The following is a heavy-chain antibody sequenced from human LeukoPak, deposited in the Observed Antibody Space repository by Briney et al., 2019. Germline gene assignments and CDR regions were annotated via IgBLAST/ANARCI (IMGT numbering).Heavy chain of an antibody. CDR1: GGSISSYY. CDR3: ARTKQQLADYYYYYYYMDV. D-gene: IGHD6-13*01. J-gene: IGHJ6*03. CDR2: IYYSGST. V-gene: IGHV4-59*01. Sequence: SETLSLTCTVSGGSISSYYWSWIRQPPGKGLEWIGYIYYSGSTNYNTSLKSRVTISVDTSKNQFSLKLSSVTAADSAVYYCARTKQQLADYYYYYYYMDVWGKGTTVTVSS.